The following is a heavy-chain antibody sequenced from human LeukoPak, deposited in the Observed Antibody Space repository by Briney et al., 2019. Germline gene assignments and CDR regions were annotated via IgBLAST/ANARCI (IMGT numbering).Heavy chain of an antibody. CDR3: QLSDSSPAY. CDR2: ISESGDWS. V-gene: IGHV3-23*01. D-gene: IGHD6-6*01. CDR1: GFTFSDYA. Sequence: GGSLRLSCAASGFTFSDYAMSWVRRGPGKGLEWVSGISESGDWSSYADSVKGRFTISRDNSKTTLYLQMSSLRAEDTAVYYCQLSDSSPAYWGQGTLVTVSS. J-gene: IGHJ4*02.